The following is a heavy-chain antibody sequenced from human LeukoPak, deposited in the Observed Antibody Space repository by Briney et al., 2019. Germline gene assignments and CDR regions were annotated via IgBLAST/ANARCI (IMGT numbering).Heavy chain of an antibody. CDR3: ARQGVAGLYYFDY. V-gene: IGHV4-30-4*01. CDR2: IYYSGST. J-gene: IGHJ4*02. Sequence: SETLSLTCTVSGGSISSGDYYWSWIRQPPGKGLEWIGYIYYSGSTYHNPSLKSRVTISVDTSKNQFSLKLSSVTAADTAVYYCARQGVAGLYYFDYWGQGTLVTVSS. CDR1: GGSISSGDYY. D-gene: IGHD6-19*01.